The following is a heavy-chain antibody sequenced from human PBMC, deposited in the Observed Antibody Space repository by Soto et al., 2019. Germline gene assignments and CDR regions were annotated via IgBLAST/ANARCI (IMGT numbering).Heavy chain of an antibody. D-gene: IGHD6-13*01. CDR2: IYYSGST. J-gene: IGHJ4*02. Sequence: SETLSLTCTVSGGSISSSSYYWGWIRQPPGKGLEWIGSIYYSGSTYYNPSLKGRVTISVDTSKNQFSLKLSSVTAADTAVYYCARQRISIAASTKYYFDYWGQGTLVTVSS. CDR1: GGSISSSSYY. V-gene: IGHV4-39*01. CDR3: ARQRISIAASTKYYFDY.